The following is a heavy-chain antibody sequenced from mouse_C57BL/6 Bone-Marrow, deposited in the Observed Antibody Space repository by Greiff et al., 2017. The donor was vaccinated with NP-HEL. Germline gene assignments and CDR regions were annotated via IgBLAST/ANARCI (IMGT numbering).Heavy chain of an antibody. CDR1: GYTFTSYW. D-gene: IGHD2-10*02. CDR3: ARMRPRRGFAY. J-gene: IGHJ3*01. CDR2: IDPSDSYT. V-gene: IGHV1-69*01. Sequence: QVQLQQPGAELVMPGASVKLSCKASGYTFTSYWMHWVKQRPGQGLEWIGEIDPSDSYTNYNQKFKGKTTLTVKKSSSTAYMQLSSLTSEDSAVYYCARMRPRRGFAYWGQGTLVTVSA.